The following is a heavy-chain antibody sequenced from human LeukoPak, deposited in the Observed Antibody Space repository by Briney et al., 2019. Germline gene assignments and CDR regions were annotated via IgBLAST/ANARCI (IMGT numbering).Heavy chain of an antibody. CDR1: GFAFSSYW. J-gene: IGHJ6*03. CDR3: AKNGDRGAYCTGGTCYPYFYYYMDV. V-gene: IGHV3-7*03. D-gene: IGHD2-15*01. CDR2: IKQDGSEK. Sequence: GGSLRLSCAASGFAFSSYWMSWVRQAPGKGLEWVANIKQDGSEKYYVDSVKGRFTISRDNAKNSLYLQMNSLRAEDTAIYYCAKNGDRGAYCTGGTCYPYFYYYMDVWGKGTTVTI.